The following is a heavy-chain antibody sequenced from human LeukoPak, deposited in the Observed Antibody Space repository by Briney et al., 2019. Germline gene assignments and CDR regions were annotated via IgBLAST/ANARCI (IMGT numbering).Heavy chain of an antibody. CDR3: ATDDYGDYGDDY. CDR2: VSGSGGST. D-gene: IGHD4-17*01. Sequence: ETLSLTCTVSGGSISSYYWSWVRQAPGKGLEWVSAVSGSGGSTYYADSVKGRFTISRDNSKNTLYLQMNSLRAEDTAVYYCATDDYGDYGDDYWGQGTLVTVSS. CDR1: GGSISSYY. J-gene: IGHJ4*02. V-gene: IGHV3-23*01.